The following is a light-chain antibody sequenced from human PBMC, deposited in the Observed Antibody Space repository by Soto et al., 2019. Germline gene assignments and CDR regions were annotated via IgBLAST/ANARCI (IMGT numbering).Light chain of an antibody. Sequence: DIQMTQSPSSLSASVGDRVTITCQTSQNISKFLSWFQQRPGKAPNLLISDAPNLEAGVPSRFSGRGSVTHFTLIIISLQPEDSARYVCHQYDDLPYTFGQGTNLHIK. CDR1: QNISKF. CDR3: HQYDDLPYT. J-gene: IGKJ2*01. CDR2: DAP. V-gene: IGKV1-33*01.